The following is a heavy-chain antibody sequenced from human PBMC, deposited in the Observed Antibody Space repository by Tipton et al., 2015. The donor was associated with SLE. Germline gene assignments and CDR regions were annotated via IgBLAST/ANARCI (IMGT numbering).Heavy chain of an antibody. CDR2: IYHSGRT. Sequence: TLSLTCTVSGGSMSTYYWSWIRQPPGKGLEWIGYIYHSGRTNYNPSLKSRVTISVDTSKNQFSLKLSSVTAADTAVYYCARDGAARGAFDYWGQGTLVTVSS. D-gene: IGHD6-6*01. CDR3: ARDGAARGAFDY. J-gene: IGHJ4*02. CDR1: GGSMSTYY. V-gene: IGHV4-59*12.